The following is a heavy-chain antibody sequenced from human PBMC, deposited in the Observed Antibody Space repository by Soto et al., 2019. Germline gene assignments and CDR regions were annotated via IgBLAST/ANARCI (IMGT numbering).Heavy chain of an antibody. CDR3: ARQYDYYDSSCYYYTTAFFDP. D-gene: IGHD3-22*01. J-gene: IGHJ5*02. V-gene: IGHV1-69*13. Sequence: GASVKVSCKASGYTFTSYGISWVRQAPGQGLEWMGGIIPIFGTANYAQKFQGRVTITADESTSTAYMELSSLRSEDTAVYYCARQYDYYDSSCYYYTTAFFDPWGQGTLVTVSS. CDR1: GYTFTSYG. CDR2: IIPIFGTA.